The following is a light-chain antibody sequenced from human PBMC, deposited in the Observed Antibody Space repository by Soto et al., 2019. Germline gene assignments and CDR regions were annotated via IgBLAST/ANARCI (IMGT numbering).Light chain of an antibody. CDR2: GAS. CDR3: QQSFITPPLT. V-gene: IGKV1-39*01. Sequence: DIQMTQSPSSLSASIGDRITITCRASQSISTYLNWYQQKPGKAPKLLIYGASTLQNGVPSRFSGSASATDYTLTISSLEPEDFATYHCQQSFITPPLTFGGATKVEMK. CDR1: QSISTY. J-gene: IGKJ4*01.